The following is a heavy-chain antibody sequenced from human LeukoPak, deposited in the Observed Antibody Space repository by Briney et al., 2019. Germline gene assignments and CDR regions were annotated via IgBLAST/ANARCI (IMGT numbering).Heavy chain of an antibody. Sequence: SQTLSLTCTVSGGSISSGGYYWSWIRQPPGKGLEWIGYIYHSGSTYYNPSLKSRVTISVDRSKNQFSLKLSSVTAADTAVYYCARRGYYDSSGFHWGQGTLVTVSS. D-gene: IGHD3-22*01. J-gene: IGHJ4*02. V-gene: IGHV4-30-2*01. CDR2: IYHSGST. CDR1: GGSISSGGYY. CDR3: ARRGYYDSSGFH.